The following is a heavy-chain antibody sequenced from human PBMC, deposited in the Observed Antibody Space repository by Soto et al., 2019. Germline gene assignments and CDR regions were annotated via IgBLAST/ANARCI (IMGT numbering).Heavy chain of an antibody. D-gene: IGHD3-10*01. V-gene: IGHV3-23*01. CDR3: AKDRWFGYYNDAFDI. Sequence: GGSLRLSCAASGFTFSSYAMSWVRQAPGKGLEWVSAISGSGGSTYYADSMKGRFTISRDNSKNTLYLQMNSLRAEDTAVYYCAKDRWFGYYNDAFDIWGQGTMVTVSS. CDR2: ISGSGGST. CDR1: GFTFSSYA. J-gene: IGHJ3*02.